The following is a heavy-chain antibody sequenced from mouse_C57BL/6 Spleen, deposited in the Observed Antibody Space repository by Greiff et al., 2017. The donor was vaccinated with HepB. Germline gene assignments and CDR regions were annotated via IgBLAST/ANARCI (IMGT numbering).Heavy chain of an antibody. CDR1: GYTFTGYW. CDR3: ARGVWEDYAMDY. V-gene: IGHV1-9*01. D-gene: IGHD4-1*01. Sequence: QVQLQQSGAELMKPGASVKLSCKATGYTFTGYWIEWVKQRPGHGLEWIGEILPGSSSTNYNEKFKGKATFTADTSSNTAYMQLSSLTTEDSAIYYCARGVWEDYAMDYWGQGTSVTVSS. J-gene: IGHJ4*01. CDR2: ILPGSSST.